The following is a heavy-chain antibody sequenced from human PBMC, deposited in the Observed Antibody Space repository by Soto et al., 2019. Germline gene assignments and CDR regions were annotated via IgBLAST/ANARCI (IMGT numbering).Heavy chain of an antibody. D-gene: IGHD3-3*01. V-gene: IGHV3-23*01. Sequence: PGGSLRLSCAASGFTFSSYAMSWVRQAPGKGLEWVSGMSGSGGTAYYRDSGKGRFTISGDNSKQTLYLQMNSLRAEDTALYYCAKGPIFGVENIYDYWGQGTLVTVSS. J-gene: IGHJ4*02. CDR2: MSGSGGTA. CDR3: AKGPIFGVENIYDY. CDR1: GFTFSSYA.